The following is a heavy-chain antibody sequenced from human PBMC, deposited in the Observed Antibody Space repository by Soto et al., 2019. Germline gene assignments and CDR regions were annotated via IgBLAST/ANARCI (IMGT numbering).Heavy chain of an antibody. J-gene: IGHJ4*02. V-gene: IGHV3-48*01. CDR2: IINSSSTI. D-gene: IGHD3-22*01. CDR3: ARGAYYYDSSGLSY. CDR1: GFTFSSYS. Sequence: EVQLVDSGGGLVQPGGSLRLSCAASGFTFSSYSMNWVRQAPGKGLEWVSYIINSSSTIYYADSVKGQFTISRDHAKNPLYLQMNSLRAEDTAVYYCARGAYYYDSSGLSYWGQGTLVTVSS.